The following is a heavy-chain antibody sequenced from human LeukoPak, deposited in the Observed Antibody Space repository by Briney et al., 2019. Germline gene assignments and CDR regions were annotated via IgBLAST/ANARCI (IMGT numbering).Heavy chain of an antibody. CDR3: ASGDDDPLFDY. J-gene: IGHJ4*02. D-gene: IGHD1-1*01. CDR2: IYYSGGT. CDR1: GGSISSGGYY. V-gene: IGHV4-31*03. Sequence: SDTLSLTCTVSGGSISSGGYYWSWIRQHPGKGLEWIGSIYYSGGTNYNPSLQGRVTISLDTSRNQFSLKLSSVTAADTAVYYCASGDDDPLFDYWGQGTLVTVSS.